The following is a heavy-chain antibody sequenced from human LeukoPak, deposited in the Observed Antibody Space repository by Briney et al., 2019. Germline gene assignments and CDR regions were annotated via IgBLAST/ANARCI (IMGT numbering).Heavy chain of an antibody. J-gene: IGHJ4*02. CDR3: ARGAGSSWFDY. CDR2: LNPNPGAT. CDR1: GYTFTVNY. D-gene: IGHD6-13*01. Sequence: ASVMVSCKPSGYTFTVNYLHWVRRAPGQGLEWMGWLNPNPGATNYAQKFQGRVTLTRDTSIRTAYMELTSLTSDDTAIYYCARGAGSSWFDYWGQGALVTVSS. V-gene: IGHV1-2*02.